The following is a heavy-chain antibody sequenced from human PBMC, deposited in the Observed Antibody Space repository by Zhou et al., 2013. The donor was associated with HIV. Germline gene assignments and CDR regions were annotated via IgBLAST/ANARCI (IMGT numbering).Heavy chain of an antibody. CDR1: GGTFSSYA. J-gene: IGHJ6*02. D-gene: IGHD6-25*01. CDR2: IIPMYDTT. CDR3: ARGLAAAGMDYYYGMA. V-gene: IGHV1-69*12. Sequence: QVQVVQSGAEVKKPGSSVKVSCKAFGGTFSSYAFSWVRQAPGQGLEWMGGIIPMYDTTNYAQKFKGRVTITADESTSTAYMELSGLRSEDTALYYXARGLAAAGMDYYYGMAXGAKGPRSPVSS.